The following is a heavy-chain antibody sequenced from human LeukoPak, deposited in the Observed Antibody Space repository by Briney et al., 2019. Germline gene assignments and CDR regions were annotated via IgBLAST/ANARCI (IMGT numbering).Heavy chain of an antibody. V-gene: IGHV3-30*04. CDR3: ARAAGMDG. J-gene: IGHJ6*02. CDR2: VSYAGSNK. CDR1: GFTFNNYA. Sequence: GRSLRLSCAASGFTFNNYAMHWVRQAPGKGLEWVAVVSYAGSNKYYADSVKGRFTISRDKSKNTLYLQMNSLRPDDTAVYYWARAAGMDGWGQGTTVTVSS.